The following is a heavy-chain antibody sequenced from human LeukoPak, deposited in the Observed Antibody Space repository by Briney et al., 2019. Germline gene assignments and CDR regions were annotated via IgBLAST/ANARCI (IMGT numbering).Heavy chain of an antibody. CDR1: GYTFTSYD. Sequence: ASVKVSCKASGYTFTSYDINWVRQATGQGLGWMGRMNPNSGNTGYAQKFQGRVTMTRNTSISTAYMELSSLRSEDTAVYYCARAHSSSWSNDPFDYWGQGTLVTVSS. CDR2: MNPNSGNT. CDR3: ARAHSSSWSNDPFDY. J-gene: IGHJ4*02. D-gene: IGHD6-13*01. V-gene: IGHV1-8*01.